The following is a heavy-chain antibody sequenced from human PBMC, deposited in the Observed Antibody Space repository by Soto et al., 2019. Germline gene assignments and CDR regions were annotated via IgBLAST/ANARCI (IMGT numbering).Heavy chain of an antibody. J-gene: IGHJ5*02. D-gene: IGHD1-26*01. CDR2: TSTTGHT. Sequence: SGTLSLTCIASGVSITYYHWSWIRQFPGKGLEWVAYTSTTGHTNDTHTLRSQVSISMDTSKIQLSLNLHSMTAADTSVYYCARDMHAGFTHYFDPWGQGTLVTVSS. CDR3: ARDMHAGFTHYFDP. V-gene: IGHV4-4*08. CDR1: GVSITYYH.